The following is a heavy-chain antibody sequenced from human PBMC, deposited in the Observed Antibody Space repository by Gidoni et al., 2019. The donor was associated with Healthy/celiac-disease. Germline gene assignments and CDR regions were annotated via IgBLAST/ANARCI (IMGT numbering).Heavy chain of an antibody. CDR3: ATVPGRYIVVVPAAIRVGMLGY. Sequence: EVQLVQSGAEVKKPGATVKISCKVSGYTFTDYYMHWVQQAPGKGLEWMGLVDHEDGETIYAEKFEGRVNITADTSTDTAYMELSSLRSEETAVYYCATVPGRYIVVVPAAIRVGMLGYWGQGTLVTVSS. J-gene: IGHJ4*02. CDR2: VDHEDGET. CDR1: GYTFTDYY. D-gene: IGHD2-2*02. V-gene: IGHV1-69-2*01.